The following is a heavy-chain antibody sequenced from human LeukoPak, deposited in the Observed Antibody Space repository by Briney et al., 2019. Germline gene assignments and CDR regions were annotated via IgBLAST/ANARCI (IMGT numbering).Heavy chain of an antibody. CDR1: GYSISGGYY. Sequence: PSETLSLTCGVSGYSISGGYYWGWIRQSPGKGLEWIATIFHTGSIYHNPSLKSRVILSVATSKNQFSLLLTSVTAADTAVYYCVRMGVSYYYDSSTYYPVAFDVWGQGTMVTVSS. J-gene: IGHJ3*01. CDR3: VRMGVSYYYDSSTYYPVAFDV. CDR2: IFHTGSI. V-gene: IGHV4-38-2*01. D-gene: IGHD3-22*01.